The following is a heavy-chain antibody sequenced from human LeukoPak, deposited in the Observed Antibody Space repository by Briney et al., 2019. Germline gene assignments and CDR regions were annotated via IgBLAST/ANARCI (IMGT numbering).Heavy chain of an antibody. J-gene: IGHJ4*02. CDR3: ARYHSGYDDY. CDR2: ISASSNYI. Sequence: GGSLTLSCAASGFTFSDYSMNWVRQAPGKGLEWVSSISASSNYIYYADSVKGRFTISRDNAKNSLYLQMSSLRAEDTAVYYCARYHSGYDDYWGQGTLVTVSS. V-gene: IGHV3-21*01. D-gene: IGHD5-12*01. CDR1: GFTFSDYS.